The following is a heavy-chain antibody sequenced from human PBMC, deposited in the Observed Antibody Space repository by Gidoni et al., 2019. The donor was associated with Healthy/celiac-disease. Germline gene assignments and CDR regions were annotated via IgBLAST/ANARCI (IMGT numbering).Heavy chain of an antibody. CDR2: IYTSGST. J-gene: IGHJ4*02. CDR3: ARGTSWSRILFDY. D-gene: IGHD2-2*01. CDR1: GGSLSRGSYS. V-gene: IGHV4-61*02. Sequence: PGLVKPSQTLSLPCPVSGGSLSRGSYSWSWIRQPAGKGLEWIGRIYTSGSTNYNPSLKSRVTISVDTSKNQFSLKLSSVTAADTAVYYCARGTSWSRILFDYWGQGTLVTVSS.